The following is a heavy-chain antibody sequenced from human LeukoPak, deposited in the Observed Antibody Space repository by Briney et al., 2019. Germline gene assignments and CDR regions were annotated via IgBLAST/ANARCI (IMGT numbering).Heavy chain of an antibody. Sequence: PGGSLRLSCAASGFTFSSYSMHWVRQAPGKGLEWVAVISYDGSNKYYADSVKGRFTISRDNSKNTLYLQMNSLRAEDTAVYYCARDLFSTGYYDSSSYYGGAYWGQGTLVTVSS. D-gene: IGHD3-22*01. V-gene: IGHV3-30-3*01. CDR1: GFTFSSYS. CDR3: ARDLFSTGYYDSSSYYGGAY. CDR2: ISYDGSNK. J-gene: IGHJ4*02.